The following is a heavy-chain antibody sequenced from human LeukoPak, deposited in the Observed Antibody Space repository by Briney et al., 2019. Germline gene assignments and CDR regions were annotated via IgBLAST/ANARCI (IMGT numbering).Heavy chain of an antibody. CDR3: ATSSLTGVVRFDAFDI. D-gene: IGHD7-27*01. Sequence: ASVKVSCKASGYTFTSYAMHWVRQAPGQRLEWMGWINAGNGNTKYSQKFQGRVTITRDTSASTAYMELSSLRSEDTAVYYCATSSLTGVVRFDAFDIWGQGTMVTVSS. J-gene: IGHJ3*02. V-gene: IGHV1-3*01. CDR2: INAGNGNT. CDR1: GYTFTSYA.